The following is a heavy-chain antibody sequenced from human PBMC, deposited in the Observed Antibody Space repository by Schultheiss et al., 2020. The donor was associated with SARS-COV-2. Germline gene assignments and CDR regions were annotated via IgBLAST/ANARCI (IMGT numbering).Heavy chain of an antibody. J-gene: IGHJ4*02. CDR3: ARRGYYGDRFDY. Sequence: SETLSLTCTVSGGSISGYYWNWIRQPPGKGLEWIGSIYHSGSTYYNPSLKSRVTISVDTSKNQFSLKLTSATAADTAVYYCARRGYYGDRFDYWGQGTLVTVSS. CDR1: GGSISGYY. D-gene: IGHD4-17*01. CDR2: IYHSGST. V-gene: IGHV4-59*05.